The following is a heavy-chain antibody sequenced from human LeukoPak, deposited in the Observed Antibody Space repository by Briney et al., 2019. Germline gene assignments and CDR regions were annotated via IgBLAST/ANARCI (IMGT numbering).Heavy chain of an antibody. D-gene: IGHD6-6*01. V-gene: IGHV4-59*01. CDR1: GGSISSYY. Sequence: PSETLSLTCTVSGGSISSYYWSWIRQPPGKGLEWIGYIYYSGSTNYNPSLKSRVTISVDTSKNQFSLKLSSVTAADTAVYYCARSEGGLEQLASFDYWGQGTLVTVSS. CDR2: IYYSGST. CDR3: ARSEGGLEQLASFDY. J-gene: IGHJ4*02.